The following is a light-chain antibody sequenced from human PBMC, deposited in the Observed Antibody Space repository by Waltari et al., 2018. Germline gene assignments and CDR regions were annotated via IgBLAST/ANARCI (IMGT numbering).Light chain of an antibody. Sequence: SYELTQTPSVSVSPGQTARITCSGHELPRKYAYWFPQKSGQAPRLVIYEDTKRPPGIPERFSGSSSGTVATLTITGAQVDDEADYYCYSSDSTGLRVFGGGTTVVVL. CDR3: YSSDSTGLRV. CDR2: EDT. V-gene: IGLV3-10*01. CDR1: ELPRKY. J-gene: IGLJ1*01.